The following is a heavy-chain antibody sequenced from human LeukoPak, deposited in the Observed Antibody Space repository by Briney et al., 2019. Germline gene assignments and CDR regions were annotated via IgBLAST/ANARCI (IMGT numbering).Heavy chain of an antibody. CDR3: ARETSQKGAHYMDV. CDR1: GGSFSSYY. J-gene: IGHJ6*03. D-gene: IGHD3-16*01. CDR2: IYYSGST. Sequence: SSETLSLTCAVYGGSFSSYYWSWIRQPPGKGLEWIGYIYYSGSTNYNPSLKSRVTISVDTSKNQFSLKLSSVTAADTAVYYCARETSQKGAHYMDVWGKGTTVTISS. V-gene: IGHV4-59*01.